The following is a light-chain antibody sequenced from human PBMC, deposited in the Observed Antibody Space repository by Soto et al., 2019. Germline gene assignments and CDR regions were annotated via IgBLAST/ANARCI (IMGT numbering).Light chain of an antibody. CDR2: SAY. CDR3: LQDYNYAWT. CDR1: QDIGNK. V-gene: IGKV1-6*01. Sequence: SQMTQSPSSLSASVGDRVTITCRASQDIGNKLGWFQQKPGKAPELLIYSAYKLQSGVPSRFSGSGSGTDFTLTISSLQPEDFATYYCLQDYNYAWTFGQGTKVDIK. J-gene: IGKJ1*01.